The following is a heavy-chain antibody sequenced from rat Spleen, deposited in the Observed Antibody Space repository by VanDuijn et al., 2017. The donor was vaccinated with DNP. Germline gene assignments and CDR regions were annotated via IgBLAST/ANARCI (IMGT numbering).Heavy chain of an antibody. CDR3: ATRITTNAMDA. J-gene: IGHJ4*01. CDR1: GFTFSDYA. D-gene: IGHD1-10*01. V-gene: IGHV5S10*01. CDR2: IIYDGSST. Sequence: EVQLVESGGGLVQPGNSLKLSCAASGFTFSDYAMAWVRQSPKKGLEWVATIIYDGSSTYYRDSVKGRFTISRDNAKSTLYLQMDSLRSEDTATYYCATRITTNAMDAWGQETSVTVSS.